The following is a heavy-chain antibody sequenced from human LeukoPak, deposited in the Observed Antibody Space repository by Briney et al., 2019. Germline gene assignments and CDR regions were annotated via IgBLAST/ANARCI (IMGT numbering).Heavy chain of an antibody. J-gene: IGHJ4*02. Sequence: PGGSLRLSCAASGFTFSSYAMHWVRQAPGKGLEWVAVISYDGSNKYYEDSVKGRFTISRDNSKNTLYLQMNSLRAEDTAVYYCARGSIAAAGLAFDYWGQGTLVTVSS. CDR2: ISYDGSNK. CDR3: ARGSIAAAGLAFDY. D-gene: IGHD6-13*01. CDR1: GFTFSSYA. V-gene: IGHV3-30-3*01.